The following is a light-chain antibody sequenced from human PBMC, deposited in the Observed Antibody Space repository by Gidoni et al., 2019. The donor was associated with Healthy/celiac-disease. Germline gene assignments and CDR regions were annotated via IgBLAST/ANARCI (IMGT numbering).Light chain of an antibody. V-gene: IGKV1-33*01. Sequence: DIPTTQSPASLSASVGDRVTITCQASQDISNDLNRYQQKPGEVAKLLIYDASNLETGVPSSFSGSGSGTDFTFTISSLQPEDIATYYCQQYDNLPAFTFGPGTKVEIK. CDR1: QDISND. CDR2: DAS. J-gene: IGKJ3*01. CDR3: QQYDNLPAFT.